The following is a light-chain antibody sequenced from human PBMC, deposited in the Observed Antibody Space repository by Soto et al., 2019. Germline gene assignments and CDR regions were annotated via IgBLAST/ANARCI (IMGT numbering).Light chain of an antibody. V-gene: IGKV3-20*01. Sequence: EILLTQSPGTLSLSPGERATLSCRASQSVSSSYLAWYQQKPGQAPRLLIYDASSRATGIPDRFSGSGSGTDFTLTISRLEPEDFEVYYCQQYGSSPPWTFGQGTKVEIK. CDR2: DAS. CDR1: QSVSSSY. CDR3: QQYGSSPPWT. J-gene: IGKJ1*01.